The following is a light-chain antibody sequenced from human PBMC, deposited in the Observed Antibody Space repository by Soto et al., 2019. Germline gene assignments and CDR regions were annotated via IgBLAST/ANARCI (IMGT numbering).Light chain of an antibody. CDR1: QTFSNN. V-gene: IGKV3-11*01. Sequence: EIVLTQSPATLSLSPGERATLACRASQTFSNNLAWYQQKPGQAPRLLIYDASTRATGIPARFSGSGSGTDFTLTISSLEPEDFAVYYCQQRGDWPRTFGQGTKLEI. J-gene: IGKJ1*01. CDR3: QQRGDWPRT. CDR2: DAS.